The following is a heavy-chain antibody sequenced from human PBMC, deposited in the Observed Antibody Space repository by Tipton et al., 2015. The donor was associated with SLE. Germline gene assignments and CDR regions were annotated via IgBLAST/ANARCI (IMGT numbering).Heavy chain of an antibody. CDR1: GASIGSGGYS. D-gene: IGHD5-24*01. Sequence: TLSLTCAVSGASIGSGGYSWNWIRQPPGKGLQWIGYIFHSGITYYNPSLKSRVTMSVDRSKNQFSLRLTSVTAADTAVYYCARVARDGYKSGFDYWGQGTLVTVSS. J-gene: IGHJ4*02. V-gene: IGHV4-30-2*01. CDR2: IFHSGIT. CDR3: ARVARDGYKSGFDY.